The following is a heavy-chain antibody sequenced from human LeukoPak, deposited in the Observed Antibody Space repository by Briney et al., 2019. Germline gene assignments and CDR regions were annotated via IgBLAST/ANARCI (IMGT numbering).Heavy chain of an antibody. V-gene: IGHV3-74*01. Sequence: QAGGSLRLSCAASGFTFSSYWMHWVRQAPGKGLVWVSRINSDGRSTSYADSVKGRFTISRDNAKNTLYLQMNSLRAEDTAVYYCAKDSGGSQGMADYWGQGTLVTVSS. D-gene: IGHD1-26*01. CDR2: INSDGRST. CDR1: GFTFSSYW. J-gene: IGHJ4*02. CDR3: AKDSGGSQGMADY.